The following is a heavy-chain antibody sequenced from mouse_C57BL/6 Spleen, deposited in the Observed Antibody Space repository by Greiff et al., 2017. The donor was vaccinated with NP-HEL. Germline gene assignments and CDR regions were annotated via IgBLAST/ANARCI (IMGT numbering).Heavy chain of an antibody. Sequence: VQLVESGPELVKPGASVKISCKASGYAFSSSWMNWVKQRPGKGLEWIGRIYPGDGDTNYNGKFKGKATLTADKSSSTAYMQLSSLTSEDSAVYFCARSDSPYYFDYWGQGTTLTVSS. D-gene: IGHD3-2*01. CDR1: GYAFSSSW. CDR2: IYPGDGDT. CDR3: ARSDSPYYFDY. J-gene: IGHJ2*01. V-gene: IGHV1-82*01.